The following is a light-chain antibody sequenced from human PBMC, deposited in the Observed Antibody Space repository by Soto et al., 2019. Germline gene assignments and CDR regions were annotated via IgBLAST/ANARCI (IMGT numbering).Light chain of an antibody. CDR3: QQSYDMPWT. CDR2: AAY. J-gene: IGKJ1*01. CDR1: QIISTY. Sequence: DIQMTQSPSSLSASVGDTVTITCRASQIISTYLTWYQQKPGKAPKLLIYAAYNLQSGVPSRFSGSGSGTDFTLTISSLQPEDFAAYYCQQSYDMPWTFGQGTKVDIK. V-gene: IGKV1-39*01.